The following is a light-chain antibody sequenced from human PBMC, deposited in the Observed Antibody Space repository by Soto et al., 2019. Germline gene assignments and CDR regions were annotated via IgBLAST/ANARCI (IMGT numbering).Light chain of an antibody. CDR3: QQYRKWPRT. CDR1: QSVDID. CDR2: GAS. V-gene: IGKV3-15*01. Sequence: EVVLTQSPATLSVSPGERVTLSCRASQSVDIDLAWYQQIPGQAPRLLIYGASTRAPDMPGRFSGRGSGTEFSLTISSLHSEEYAVYYCQQYRKWPRTFGQGTKVDIK. J-gene: IGKJ1*01.